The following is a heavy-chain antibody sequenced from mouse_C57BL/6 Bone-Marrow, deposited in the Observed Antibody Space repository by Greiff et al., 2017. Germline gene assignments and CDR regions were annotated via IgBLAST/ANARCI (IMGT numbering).Heavy chain of an antibody. J-gene: IGHJ3*01. V-gene: IGHV1-59*01. CDR3: ARKALFYYGYDEGFAY. CDR1: GYTFTSYW. Sequence: QVQLQQPGAELVRPGTSVKLSCKASGYTFTSYWMHWVKQRPGQGLEWIGVIDPSDSYTNYNQKFKGKATLTVDTSSSTAYMQLSSLPSEDSAVYYCARKALFYYGYDEGFAYWGQGTLVTVSA. D-gene: IGHD2-2*01. CDR2: IDPSDSYT.